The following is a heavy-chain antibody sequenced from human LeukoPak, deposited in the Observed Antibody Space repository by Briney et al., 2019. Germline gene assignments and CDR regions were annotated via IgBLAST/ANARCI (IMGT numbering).Heavy chain of an antibody. Sequence: ASVKVSCKASGYTFTSYGISWVRQAPGQGLEWMGWISAYNGNTNYAQKLQGRVTMTTDTSTSTAYMELRSLRSDDTAVYYCARKEGQNNPTVTIDWFDPWGQGTLVTVSS. D-gene: IGHD4-17*01. CDR2: ISAYNGNT. J-gene: IGHJ5*02. CDR1: GYTFTSYG. V-gene: IGHV1-18*01. CDR3: ARKEGQNNPTVTIDWFDP.